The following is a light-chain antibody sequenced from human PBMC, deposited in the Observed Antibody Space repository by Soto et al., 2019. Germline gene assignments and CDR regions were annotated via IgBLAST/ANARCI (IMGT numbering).Light chain of an antibody. CDR1: SSDVGGYNY. CDR2: DVS. Sequence: SVLTQPASVSGSPGQSITISCTGTSSDVGGYNYVSWYQQHPGKAPKLMIYDVSNRPSGVSNRFSGSKSGNTASLTISGLQAEDEADYYCSSYTSGSTLVFGGGTKLTVL. V-gene: IGLV2-14*01. CDR3: SSYTSGSTLV. J-gene: IGLJ3*02.